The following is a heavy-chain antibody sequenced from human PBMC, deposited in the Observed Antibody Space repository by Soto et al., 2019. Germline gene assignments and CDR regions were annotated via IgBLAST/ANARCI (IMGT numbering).Heavy chain of an antibody. V-gene: IGHV5-10-1*01. CDR1: GYSFTSYW. CDR3: ARHRACDSSGYYTFRFDY. Sequence: PGESLKISCKGSGYSFTSYWISWVRQMPGKGLEWMGRIDPSDSYTNYSPSFQGHVTISADKSISTAYLQWSSLKASDTAMYYCARHRACDSSGYYTFRFDYWGQGTLVTVSS. D-gene: IGHD3-22*01. CDR2: IDPSDSYT. J-gene: IGHJ4*02.